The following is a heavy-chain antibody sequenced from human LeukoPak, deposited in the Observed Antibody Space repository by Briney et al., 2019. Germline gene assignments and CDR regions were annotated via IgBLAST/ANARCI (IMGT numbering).Heavy chain of an antibody. CDR2: LSWNSGSI. V-gene: IGHV3-9*01. CDR1: GFTFDDYA. J-gene: IGHJ4*02. Sequence: GRSLRLSCAASGFTFDDYAMHWVRQAPGKGLEWVSGLSWNSGSIGYADSVKGRFTISRDNAKNSLYLQMNSLRAEDTALYYCAKAGAYYYDSSGYYSIGYWGQGTLVTVSS. D-gene: IGHD3-22*01. CDR3: AKAGAYYYDSSGYYSIGY.